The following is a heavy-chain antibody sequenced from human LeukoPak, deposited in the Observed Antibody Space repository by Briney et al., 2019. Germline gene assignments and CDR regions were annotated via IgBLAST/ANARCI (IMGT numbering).Heavy chain of an antibody. CDR3: ARDQSSDFWSGYYYFDY. J-gene: IGHJ4*02. Sequence: GGSLRLSCAASGFTFSSYAMHWVRQAPGKGLEWVAVISYDGSNKYYPDSVKGRFTISRDNSKNTLYLQMNSLRAEDTAVYYCARDQSSDFWSGYYYFDYWGQGTLVTVSS. CDR1: GFTFSSYA. D-gene: IGHD3-3*01. V-gene: IGHV3-30*04. CDR2: ISYDGSNK.